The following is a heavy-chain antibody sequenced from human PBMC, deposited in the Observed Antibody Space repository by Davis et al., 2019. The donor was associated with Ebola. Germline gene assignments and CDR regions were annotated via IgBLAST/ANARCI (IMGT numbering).Heavy chain of an antibody. J-gene: IGHJ5*02. V-gene: IGHV1-18*01. Sequence: ASVKVSCQASGYTFTSYGISWSRQAPGQGLEWMGWISAYNGNTNYAQKLQGRVTMTTDTSTSTAYMELRSLRADDTAVYYCGREGVSRGWFRELLYWFDPWGQGTLVTVSS. CDR2: ISAYNGNT. CDR3: GREGVSRGWFRELLYWFDP. D-gene: IGHD3-10*01. CDR1: GYTFTSYG.